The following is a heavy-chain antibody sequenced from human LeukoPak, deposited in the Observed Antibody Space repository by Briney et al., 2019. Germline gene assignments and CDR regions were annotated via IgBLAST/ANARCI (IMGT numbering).Heavy chain of an antibody. CDR3: AKGGGARYSSSWFGG. J-gene: IGHJ4*02. CDR1: GFTFSSYA. CDR2: ISGSGGST. D-gene: IGHD6-13*01. Sequence: PGGSLRLSCAASGFTFSSYAMSWVRQAPGKGLEWVSAISGSGGSTYYADSVKGRFTISRDNSKNTLYLQMNSLRAEDTAVYYCAKGGGARYSSSWFGGWGQGTLVTVSS. V-gene: IGHV3-23*01.